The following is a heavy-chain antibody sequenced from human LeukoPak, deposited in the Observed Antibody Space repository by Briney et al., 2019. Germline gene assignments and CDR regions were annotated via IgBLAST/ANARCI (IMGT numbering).Heavy chain of an antibody. Sequence: PSGTLSLTCAVSGGSISSSNWWSWVRQPPGKGLEWIGEIYHSGSTNYNPSLKSRVTISVDKSKNQFSLKLSSVTAADTAVYYCARFPSTYYDSGGYYYGDYWGQGTLVTVSS. CDR2: IYHSGST. CDR3: ARFPSTYYDSGGYYYGDY. D-gene: IGHD3-22*01. CDR1: GGSISSSNW. V-gene: IGHV4-4*02. J-gene: IGHJ4*02.